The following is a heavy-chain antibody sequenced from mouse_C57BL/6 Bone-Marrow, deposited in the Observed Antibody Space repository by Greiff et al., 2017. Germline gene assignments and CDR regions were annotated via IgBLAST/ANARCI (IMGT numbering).Heavy chain of an antibody. Sequence: VQLQQSGAELVRPGASVTLSCTASGFNIKDDYMHWVKQRPEQGLEWIGWIDPENGDTEYASKFQGKATITADTSSNTAYLQLSSLTSEDTAVYYCTAITTVVYWYFDVWGRGTTVTVSS. V-gene: IGHV14-4*01. D-gene: IGHD1-1*01. J-gene: IGHJ1*03. CDR2: IDPENGDT. CDR3: TAITTVVYWYFDV. CDR1: GFNIKDDY.